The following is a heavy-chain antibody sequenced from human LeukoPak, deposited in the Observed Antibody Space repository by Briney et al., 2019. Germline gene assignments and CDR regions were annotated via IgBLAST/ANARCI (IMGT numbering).Heavy chain of an antibody. CDR2: LWYDGINK. J-gene: IGHJ3*01. V-gene: IGHV3-33*01. Sequence: PGGSLRLSCEASGFTFSSYGLHWVRQAPGKGLEGVAFLWYDGINKYYVDSVKGRFSISRDNSKNTLYLQMNSLRAEDTAVYYCVRDKVIRGVLSRHQFREEKAFDLWGQGTMVTVSS. CDR1: GFTFSSYG. CDR3: VRDKVIRGVLSRHQFREEKAFDL. D-gene: IGHD3-10*01.